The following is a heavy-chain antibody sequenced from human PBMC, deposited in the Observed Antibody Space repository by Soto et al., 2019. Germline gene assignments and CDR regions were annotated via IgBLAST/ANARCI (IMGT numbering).Heavy chain of an antibody. D-gene: IGHD6-13*01. Sequence: SVKVSCKASGGTFSSYAISWVRQAPGQGLEWMGGIIPIFGTANYAQKFQGRVTLTADKSTSTAYMELSSLRSEDTAVYYCARVTTYSPGGADYYYYGMDVWGQGTTVTVSS. CDR3: ARVTTYSPGGADYYYYGMDV. J-gene: IGHJ6*02. CDR1: GGTFSSYA. CDR2: IIPIFGTA. V-gene: IGHV1-69*06.